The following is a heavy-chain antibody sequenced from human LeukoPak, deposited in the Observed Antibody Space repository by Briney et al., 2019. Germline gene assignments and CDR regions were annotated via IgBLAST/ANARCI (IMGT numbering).Heavy chain of an antibody. Sequence: PGGSLRLSCAASGFSFTRYAMTWLRQAPGKGLEWVSSISGSGDHIYYADSVKGRFTISRDYSKNTLFLQMSGLRADDTAVYFCAKTAAGSSWYWAIDYWGQGTLVTVSS. CDR3: AKTAAGSSWYWAIDY. J-gene: IGHJ4*02. D-gene: IGHD6-13*01. V-gene: IGHV3-23*01. CDR2: ISGSGDHI. CDR1: GFSFTRYA.